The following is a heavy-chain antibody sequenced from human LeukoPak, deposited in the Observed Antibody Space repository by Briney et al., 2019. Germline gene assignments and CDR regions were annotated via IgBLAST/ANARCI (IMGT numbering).Heavy chain of an antibody. CDR2: IYPADSDT. CDR1: GYIFTNYW. D-gene: IGHD3-10*01. V-gene: IGHV5-51*01. J-gene: IGHJ4*02. CDR3: ARQSRNGSKTRGYYFDY. Sequence: PGESLKISCQVSGYIFTNYWIGWVRQMPGKGPESMGIIYPADSDTTYSPSFQGQVTISADKSISTVYLQWSSLKASDTAMYYCARQSRNGSKTRGYYFDYWGPGTQVTVSS.